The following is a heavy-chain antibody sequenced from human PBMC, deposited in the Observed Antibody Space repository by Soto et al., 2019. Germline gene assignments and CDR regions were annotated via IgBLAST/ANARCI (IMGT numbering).Heavy chain of an antibody. D-gene: IGHD3-3*01. Sequence: EVQLLESGGGLVQPGGSLRLSCAASGFTFSSYAMSWVRQAPGKGLEWVSAISGSGGSTYYADSVKGRFTISRDNSKNTLYLQMNSRRAEDTAVYYCAKDRPKTHTIFGVVTNPHFDYWGQGTLVTVSS. CDR3: AKDRPKTHTIFGVVTNPHFDY. CDR1: GFTFSSYA. V-gene: IGHV3-23*01. J-gene: IGHJ4*02. CDR2: ISGSGGST.